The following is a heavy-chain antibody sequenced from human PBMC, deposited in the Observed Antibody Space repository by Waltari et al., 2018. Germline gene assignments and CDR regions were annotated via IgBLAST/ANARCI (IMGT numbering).Heavy chain of an antibody. CDR3: AGYWSGYPYYFDY. V-gene: IGHV4-38-2*01. CDR1: GYSISSGYY. CDR2: IYQIGST. D-gene: IGHD3-3*01. J-gene: IGHJ4*02. Sequence: QVQLQESGPGLVKPSETLSLTCAVSGYSISSGYYWGWIRQPPGKGLEWIGSIYQIGSTDYNPSLKSRVTISVDTSKNQFSLKLSSVTAADTAVYYCAGYWSGYPYYFDYWGQGTLVTVSS.